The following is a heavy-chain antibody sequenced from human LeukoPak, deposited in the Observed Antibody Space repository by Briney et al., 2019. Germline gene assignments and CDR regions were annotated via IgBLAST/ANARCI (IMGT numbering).Heavy chain of an antibody. J-gene: IGHJ3*02. D-gene: IGHD3-3*01. CDR3: ASSGGDYDFWSGYYSGPGAFDI. Sequence: GASVKVSCKASGYTLTGYYMHWVRQAPGQGLEWMGRIIPIFGTANYAQKFQGRVTITTDESTSTAYMELSSLRSEDTAVYYCASSGGDYDFWSGYYSGPGAFDIWGQGTMVTVSS. CDR1: GYTLTGYY. CDR2: IIPIFGTA. V-gene: IGHV1-69*05.